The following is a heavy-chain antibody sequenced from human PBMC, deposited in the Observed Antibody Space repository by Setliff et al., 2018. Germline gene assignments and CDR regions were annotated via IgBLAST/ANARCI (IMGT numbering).Heavy chain of an antibody. D-gene: IGHD2-21*02. V-gene: IGHV4-38-2*02. J-gene: IGHJ4*02. CDR2: IGHTGSI. Sequence: SETLSLTCTVSGYSISSGYIWGWIRQPPGKGLEWVGNIGHTGSINYNPSPKSRLTISRDTSKNQVSLKLNSVTATDTAVYYCARDLGHGGDSDYWGQGSLVTVSS. CDR3: ARDLGHGGDSDY. CDR1: GYSISSGYI.